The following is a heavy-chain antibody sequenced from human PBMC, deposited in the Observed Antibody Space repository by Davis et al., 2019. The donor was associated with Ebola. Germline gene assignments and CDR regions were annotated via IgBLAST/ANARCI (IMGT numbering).Heavy chain of an antibody. D-gene: IGHD6-13*01. J-gene: IGHJ4*02. CDR2: IKQDGSEK. V-gene: IGHV3-7*03. Sequence: GESLKISCAASGFTFSSYWMSWVRQAPGKGLEWVANIKQDGSEKYYVDSVKGRFTISRDNSKSTLYLQMSSLRDEDTAVYYCAKQGSWNYWDWGQGTLLTVSS. CDR1: GFTFSSYW. CDR3: AKQGSWNYWD.